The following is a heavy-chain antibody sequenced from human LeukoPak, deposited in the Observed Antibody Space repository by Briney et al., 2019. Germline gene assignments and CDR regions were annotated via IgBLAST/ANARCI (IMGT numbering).Heavy chain of an antibody. CDR1: GFTFSTHS. CDR3: AKDTGDYYYYGMDV. CDR2: ISSGSTYK. J-gene: IGHJ6*02. V-gene: IGHV3-21*04. D-gene: IGHD4-17*01. Sequence: GGSLRLSCAASGFTFSTHSMNWVRQVPGKGLEWVSSISSGSTYKYYADSVKGRFTISRDDAKSSVYLQMNSLRAEDTALYYCAKDTGDYYYYGMDVWGQGTTVTVSS.